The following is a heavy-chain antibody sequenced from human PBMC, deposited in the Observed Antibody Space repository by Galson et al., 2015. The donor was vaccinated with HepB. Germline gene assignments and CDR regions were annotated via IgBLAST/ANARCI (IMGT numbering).Heavy chain of an antibody. Sequence: SETLSLTCTVYGGSFSGYYWSWIRQPPGKGLEWIGEINHSGSTNYNPSLKSRVTISVDTSKNQFSLKLSSVTAADTAVYYCASAWLGHLYFDYWGQGTLVIVSP. V-gene: IGHV4-34*01. CDR2: INHSGST. CDR1: GGSFSGYY. D-gene: IGHD6-19*01. CDR3: ASAWLGHLYFDY. J-gene: IGHJ4*02.